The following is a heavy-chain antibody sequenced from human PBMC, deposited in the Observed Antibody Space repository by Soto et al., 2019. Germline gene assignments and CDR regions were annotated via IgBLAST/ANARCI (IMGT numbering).Heavy chain of an antibody. CDR3: ARFYCSSTSCYLFDY. J-gene: IGHJ4*02. CDR2: IYYSGST. CDR1: GGSISSGGYY. D-gene: IGHD2-2*01. V-gene: IGHV4-31*03. Sequence: QVQLQESGPGLVKPSQTLSLTCTVSGGSISSGGYYWSWIRQHPGKGLEWIGYIYYSGSTYYNPSLKSRVTISVDTSENQFTLKLSSVTAADTAVYYCARFYCSSTSCYLFDYWGQGTLVTVSS.